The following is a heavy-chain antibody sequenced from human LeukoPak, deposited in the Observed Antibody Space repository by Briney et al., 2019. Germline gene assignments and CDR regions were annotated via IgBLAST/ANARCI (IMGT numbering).Heavy chain of an antibody. Sequence: AGGSLRLSCAASGFTFSSYGMHWVRQAPGKGLEWVSCISSSGSTIYYADSVKGRFTISRDNAKNSLYLQMNSLRAEDTAVYYCARDGGSGSYYRYYYYYYMDVWGKGTTVTISS. CDR2: ISSSGSTI. CDR1: GFTFSSYG. V-gene: IGHV3-48*04. D-gene: IGHD3-10*01. J-gene: IGHJ6*03. CDR3: ARDGGSGSYYRYYYYYYMDV.